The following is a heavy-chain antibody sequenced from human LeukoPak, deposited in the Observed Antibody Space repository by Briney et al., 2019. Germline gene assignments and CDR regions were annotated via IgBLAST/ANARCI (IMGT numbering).Heavy chain of an antibody. Sequence: PGGSLRLSCAASGFTFSSYGMHWVRQAPGKGLEWVAVISYDGSNKYYADSVKGRFTISRDNSKNTLYLQMNSLRAEDTAVYYCAKVNEVAVAGTFSFDYWGQGTLVTVSS. CDR3: AKVNEVAVAGTFSFDY. CDR2: ISYDGSNK. D-gene: IGHD6-19*01. J-gene: IGHJ4*02. CDR1: GFTFSSYG. V-gene: IGHV3-30*18.